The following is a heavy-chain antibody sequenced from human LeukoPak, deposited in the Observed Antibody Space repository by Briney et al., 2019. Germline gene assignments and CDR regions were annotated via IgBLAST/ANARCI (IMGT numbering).Heavy chain of an antibody. CDR1: GGSFSGYY. J-gene: IGHJ4*02. V-gene: IGHV4-34*01. CDR3: ARCSDYYDSSGYCGPFDY. Sequence: SETLSLTCAVYGGSFSGYYWSWIRQPPGKGLEWIGEINHSGSTNYNPSLKSRVTISVDTSKNQFSLKLSSVTAADTAVYYCARCSDYYDSSGYCGPFDYWSQGTLVTVSS. CDR2: INHSGST. D-gene: IGHD3-22*01.